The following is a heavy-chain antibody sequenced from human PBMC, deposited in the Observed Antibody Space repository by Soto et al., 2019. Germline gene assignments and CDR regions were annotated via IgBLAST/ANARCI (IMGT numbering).Heavy chain of an antibody. D-gene: IGHD3-3*01. CDR3: ARENRYYDFPWFDP. V-gene: IGHV3-7*05. Sequence: PGGSLRLSCAASGFTFSSHWMSWVRQAPGKGLEWVANIKQDGSEKYYVDSVKGRFTISRDNAKNSLYLQMNSLRAEDTAVYYCARENRYYDFPWFDPWGQGTLVTVSS. J-gene: IGHJ5*02. CDR1: GFTFSSHW. CDR2: IKQDGSEK.